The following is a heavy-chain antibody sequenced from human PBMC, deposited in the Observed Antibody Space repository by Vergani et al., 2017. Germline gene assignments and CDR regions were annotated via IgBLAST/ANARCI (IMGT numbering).Heavy chain of an antibody. V-gene: IGHV1-69*05. CDR2: IIPVFGTA. Sequence: QVQLVQSGTEVKRPGSSVKVSCKASGGTFSSYAISWVRQAPGQGLAWMGRIIPVFGTANYAQKFQGRVTMTRDTSTSTVYMELSSLRSEDTAVYYCARDSGSYGPLNYFDYWGQGTLVTVSS. CDR3: ARDSGSYGPLNYFDY. CDR1: GGTFSSYA. J-gene: IGHJ4*02. D-gene: IGHD1-26*01.